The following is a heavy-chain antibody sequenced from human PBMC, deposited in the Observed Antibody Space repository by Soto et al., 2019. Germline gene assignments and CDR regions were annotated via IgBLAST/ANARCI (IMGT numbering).Heavy chain of an antibody. D-gene: IGHD6-19*01. Sequence: ASVKVSCKASGYTFTSYGISWVRQAPGQGLEWMGWISAYNGNTNYAQKLQGRVTMTTDTSTSTAYMELSSLRSDDTAVYYCARGFLAVALLHYYYCMDVWSQGTTVTVSS. CDR1: GYTFTSYG. J-gene: IGHJ6*02. CDR3: ARGFLAVALLHYYYCMDV. CDR2: ISAYNGNT. V-gene: IGHV1-18*01.